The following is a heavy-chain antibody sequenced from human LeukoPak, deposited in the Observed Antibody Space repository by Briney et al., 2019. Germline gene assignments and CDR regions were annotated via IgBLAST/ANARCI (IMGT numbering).Heavy chain of an antibody. CDR1: GGSISSYY. J-gene: IGHJ4*02. CDR3: ARVGTTMNFDY. CDR2: TYYSGST. D-gene: IGHD1/OR15-1a*01. Sequence: SETLSLTCTVSGGSISSYYWSWIRQPPGKGLEWIGYTYYSGSTNYNPSLKSRVTISVDTSKNQFSLKLSSVTAADTAVYYCARVGTTMNFDYWGQGTLVTVSS. V-gene: IGHV4-59*01.